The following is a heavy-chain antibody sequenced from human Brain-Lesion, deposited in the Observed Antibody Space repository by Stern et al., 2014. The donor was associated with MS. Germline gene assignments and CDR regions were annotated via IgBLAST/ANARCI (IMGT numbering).Heavy chain of an antibody. D-gene: IGHD2-8*01. J-gene: IGHJ5*02. CDR3: ARVGVYVQTGWFDP. V-gene: IGHV4-31*03. CDR2: IHYSGST. Sequence: QVQLVESGPGLVKPSQTLSLTFTVSGGSLSSGGYYWSSIRQHPGKGLEWIGYIHYSGSTYYNSALKSRVTISRDTSKNQFSLNLNSVTAADTAVYYCARVGVYVQTGWFDPWGQGALVTVSS. CDR1: GGSLSSGGYY.